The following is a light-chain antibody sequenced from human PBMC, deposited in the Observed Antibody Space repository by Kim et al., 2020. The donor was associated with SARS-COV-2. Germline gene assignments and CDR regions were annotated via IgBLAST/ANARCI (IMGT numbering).Light chain of an antibody. J-gene: IGLJ2*01. V-gene: IGLV3-19*01. CDR3: SSRDTSGSHVV. CDR2: GKN. CDR1: GLRIYY. Sequence: SSELTQDPAVSVALVQTVRITCQGDGLRIYYASWYQQKPGQAPVLVIYGKNNRPPGIPDRFSGSNSGNTASLTIAGAQAEDEADYYCSSRDTSGSHVVFGGGTKVTVL.